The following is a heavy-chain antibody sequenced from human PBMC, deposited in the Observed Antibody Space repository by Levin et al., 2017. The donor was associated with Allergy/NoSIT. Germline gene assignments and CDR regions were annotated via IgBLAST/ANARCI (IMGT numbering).Heavy chain of an antibody. D-gene: IGHD3-16*01. CDR2: ISGSGGST. V-gene: IGHV3-23*01. CDR1: GFTFSSYA. Sequence: PGGSLRLSCAASGFTFSSYAMSWVRQAPGKGLEWVSAISGSGGSTYYADSVKGRFTISRDNSKNTLYLQMNSLRAEDTAVYYCAKDPRGASLRPRGWFDPWGQGTLVTVSS. CDR3: AKDPRGASLRPRGWFDP. J-gene: IGHJ5*02.